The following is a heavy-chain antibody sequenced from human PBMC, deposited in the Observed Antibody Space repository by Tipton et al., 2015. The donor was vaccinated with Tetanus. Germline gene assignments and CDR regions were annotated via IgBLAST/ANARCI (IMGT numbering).Heavy chain of an antibody. CDR1: GYTFTSYY. CDR3: ARDVPMYPMPNWFDP. CDR2: INPSGGST. D-gene: IGHD2-2*01. V-gene: IGHV1-46*03. J-gene: IGHJ5*02. Sequence: QSGAEVKEPGASVKVSCKASGYTFTSYYMHWVRQAPGQGLEWMGIINPSGGSTSYAQKFQGRVTMTRDTSTSKVYMELSSLRSEDTAVYYCARDVPMYPMPNWFDPWGQGTLVTVSS.